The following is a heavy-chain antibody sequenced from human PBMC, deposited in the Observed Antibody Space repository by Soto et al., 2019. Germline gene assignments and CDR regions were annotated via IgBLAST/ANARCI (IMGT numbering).Heavy chain of an antibody. CDR3: ARAVVVLSTDY. V-gene: IGHV3-30-3*01. D-gene: IGHD2-2*01. CDR2: ISYDGSNK. CDR1: GFTFSSYA. J-gene: IGHJ4*02. Sequence: QVQLVESGGGVVQPGRSLRLSCAASGFTFSSYAMHWVRQAPGKGLEWVAVISYDGSNKYYADSVKGRFTISRDNSKYTLYLQMNRLRTKDTAVDYCARAVVVLSTDYWGQGTLVTVAS.